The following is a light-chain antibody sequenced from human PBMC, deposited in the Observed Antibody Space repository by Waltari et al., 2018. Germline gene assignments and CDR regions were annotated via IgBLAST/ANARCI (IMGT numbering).Light chain of an antibody. CDR3: AAWDDSLHVV. J-gene: IGLJ2*01. CDR2: SNN. Sequence: QSVLTQPPSASGTPGQRVTISCSGSSSNIGSNTVHWYQQLPGPAPKLLIYSNNQRPSGVPDRFSGSKSGTSASLAISGLQSEDEADYYCAAWDDSLHVVFGGGTKLTVL. V-gene: IGLV1-44*01. CDR1: SSNIGSNT.